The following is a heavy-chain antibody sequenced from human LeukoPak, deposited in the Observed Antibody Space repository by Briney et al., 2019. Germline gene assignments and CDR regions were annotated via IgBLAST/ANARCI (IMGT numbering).Heavy chain of an antibody. CDR1: GFTFSSYA. CDR2: ITISGATT. J-gene: IGHJ4*02. D-gene: IGHD3-10*01. Sequence: GGSLRLPCAASGFTFSSYAMSWVRQAPGKGLEWVSSITISGATTYYADSVKGRLTISRDNSKTTLYLQMNSLRAEDTAVYYCATYGSGSYYRNAFDYWGQGTLVTVSS. V-gene: IGHV3-23*01. CDR3: ATYGSGSYYRNAFDY.